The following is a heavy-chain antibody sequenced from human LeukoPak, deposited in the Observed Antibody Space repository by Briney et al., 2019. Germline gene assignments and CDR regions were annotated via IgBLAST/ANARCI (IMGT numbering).Heavy chain of an antibody. J-gene: IGHJ5*02. CDR3: ARRATVRGVNWFDP. Sequence: VASVNVSCKASGYTFTSYAMNWVRQAPGQGLEWMGWINTNTGNPTYAQGLTGRFVFSLDTSVSTAYLQISSLKAEDTAVYYCARRATVRGVNWFDPWGQGTLVTVSS. V-gene: IGHV7-4-1*02. CDR1: GYTFTSYA. D-gene: IGHD3-10*01. CDR2: INTNTGNP.